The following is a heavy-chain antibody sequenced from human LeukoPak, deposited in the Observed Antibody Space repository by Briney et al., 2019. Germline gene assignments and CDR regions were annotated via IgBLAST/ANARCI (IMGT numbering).Heavy chain of an antibody. V-gene: IGHV4-31*03. D-gene: IGHD6-13*01. CDR1: GGSISSGGYY. CDR3: ARGYTSSSSWYHSATGGGDY. CDR2: IYYSGST. Sequence: SETLSLTCTVSGGSISSGGYYWSWIRQHPGKGLEWIGYIYYSGSTYYNPSLKSRVTISVDTSKNQFSLKLSSVTAADTAVYYCARGYTSSSSWYHSATGGGDYWGQGTLVTVSS. J-gene: IGHJ4*02.